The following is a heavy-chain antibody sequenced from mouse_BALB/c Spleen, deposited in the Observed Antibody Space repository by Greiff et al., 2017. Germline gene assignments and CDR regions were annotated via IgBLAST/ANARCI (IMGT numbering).Heavy chain of an antibody. Sequence: DVMLVESGGGLVQPGGSRKLSCAASGFTFSSFGMHWVRQAPEKGLEWVAYISSGSSTIYYADTVKGRFTISRDNPKNTLFLQMTSLRSEDTAMYYCARDDGAYWGQGTLVTVSA. J-gene: IGHJ3*01. CDR2: ISSGSSTI. CDR3: ARDDGAY. V-gene: IGHV5-17*02. CDR1: GFTFSSFG. D-gene: IGHD2-12*01.